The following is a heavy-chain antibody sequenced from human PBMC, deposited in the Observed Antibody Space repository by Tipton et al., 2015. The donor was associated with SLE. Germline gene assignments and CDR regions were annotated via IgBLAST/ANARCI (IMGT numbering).Heavy chain of an antibody. V-gene: IGHV4-38-2*02. Sequence: TLSLTCTVSGYSISSGYYWGWIRQPPGKGLEWIGSIYHSGSTYYNPSLKSRVTISVDTAKNQFSLKLSSVTAADTAVYYCARGGDYWGQGTLFTVSS. D-gene: IGHD3-16*01. J-gene: IGHJ4*02. CDR2: IYHSGST. CDR3: ARGGDY. CDR1: GYSISSGYY.